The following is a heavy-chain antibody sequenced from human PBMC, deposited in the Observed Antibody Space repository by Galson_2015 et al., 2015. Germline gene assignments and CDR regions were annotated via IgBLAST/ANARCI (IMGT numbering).Heavy chain of an antibody. V-gene: IGHV3-9*01. Sequence: SLRLSCAASGFTFDDYAMHWVRQAPGKGLEWVSGISWNSGSIGYADSVKGRFTISRDNAKNSLYLQMNSLRAEDAALYYCAKDIGKGVAGSYPDYWGQGTLVTVSS. CDR1: GFTFDDYA. CDR3: AKDIGKGVAGSYPDY. D-gene: IGHD6-19*01. CDR2: ISWNSGSI. J-gene: IGHJ4*02.